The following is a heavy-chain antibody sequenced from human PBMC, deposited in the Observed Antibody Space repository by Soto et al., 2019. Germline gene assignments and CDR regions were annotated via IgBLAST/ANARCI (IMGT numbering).Heavy chain of an antibody. V-gene: IGHV4-59*01. CDR3: ARHDAPYYFDY. J-gene: IGHJ4*02. D-gene: IGHD2-8*01. CDR1: GGSISSYY. CDR2: IYYSGST. Sequence: PSETLSLTCTVSGGSISSYYWSWIRQPPGKGLEWIGYIYYSGSTNYNPSLKSRITISVDTSKNQFSLKLSSVTAADTAVYYCARHDAPYYFDYWGQGTLVTVSS.